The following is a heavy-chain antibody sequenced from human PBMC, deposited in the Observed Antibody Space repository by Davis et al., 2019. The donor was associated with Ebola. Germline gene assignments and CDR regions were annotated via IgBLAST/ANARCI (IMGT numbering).Heavy chain of an antibody. D-gene: IGHD5-12*01. V-gene: IGHV3-23*01. CDR1: GFTFSTYA. Sequence: PGGSLRLSCAASGFTFSTYAMTWVRQAPGKGLEWVSGITGSGGSTYYADSVKGRFTISRDDAKNSLYLQMNSLRPDDTAVYYCARDPPQSGGYVWGQGTLVTVSS. CDR3: ARDPPQSGGYV. CDR2: ITGSGGST. J-gene: IGHJ4*02.